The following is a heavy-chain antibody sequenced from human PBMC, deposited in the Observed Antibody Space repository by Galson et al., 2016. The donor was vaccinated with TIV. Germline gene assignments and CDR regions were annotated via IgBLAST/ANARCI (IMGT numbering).Heavy chain of an antibody. Sequence: SVKVSCKASRGTFRSYTFSWVRQAPGQGLEWMGGTVPFFNTATYAQKFQGRVTIATDESTTTAYMDLSNLRSDDTAVYYCARGRQWLPPVEWGQGTLVTVSS. D-gene: IGHD6-19*01. V-gene: IGHV1-69*05. CDR1: RGTFRSYT. CDR3: ARGRQWLPPVE. J-gene: IGHJ4*02. CDR2: TVPFFNTA.